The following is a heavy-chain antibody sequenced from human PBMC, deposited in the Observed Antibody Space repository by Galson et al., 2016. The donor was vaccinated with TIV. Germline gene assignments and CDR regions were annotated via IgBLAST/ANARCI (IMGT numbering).Heavy chain of an antibody. D-gene: IGHD7-27*01. V-gene: IGHV4-59*01. CDR3: ARVYPCFWGCAQYYYHGVDI. J-gene: IGHJ6*02. Sequence: QVQLQESGPGLVKPSETLSLTCSVSDGSITSYYWTWILQPPGKGREWIGLVSHSGRTHYTHHSKRRSPAAVEISKNQFSLKLSSVTAADTAVYYCARVYPCFWGCAQYYYHGVDIWGQGTTVTVSS. CDR1: DGSITSYY. CDR2: VSHSGRT.